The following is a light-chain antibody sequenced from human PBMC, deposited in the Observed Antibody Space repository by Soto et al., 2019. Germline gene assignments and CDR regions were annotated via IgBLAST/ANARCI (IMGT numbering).Light chain of an antibody. CDR2: EGS. J-gene: IGLJ3*02. CDR1: SSDVGSYNL. CDR3: CSYAGSSTWV. V-gene: IGLV2-23*01. Sequence: QSALTQPASVSGSPGQSITISRTGTSSDVGSYNLVAWYQQHPGKAPKLMIYEGSKRPSGVSNRFSGSKSGNTASLTISGLQADDEADYYCCSYAGSSTWVFGGGTKVTIL.